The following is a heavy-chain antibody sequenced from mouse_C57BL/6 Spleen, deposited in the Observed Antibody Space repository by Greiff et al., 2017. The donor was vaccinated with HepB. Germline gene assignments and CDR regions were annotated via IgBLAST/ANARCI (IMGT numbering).Heavy chain of an antibody. V-gene: IGHV14-1*01. Sequence: EVQLQQSGAELVRPGASVKLSCTASGFNIKDYYMHWVKQRPEQGLEWIGRIDPEDGDTEYAPKFQGKATMTADTSSNTAYLQLSSLTSEDTAVYYCTTIEDSYYYGSRRYFDVWGTGTTVTVAS. J-gene: IGHJ1*03. CDR2: IDPEDGDT. CDR1: GFNIKDYY. CDR3: TTIEDSYYYGSRRYFDV. D-gene: IGHD1-1*01.